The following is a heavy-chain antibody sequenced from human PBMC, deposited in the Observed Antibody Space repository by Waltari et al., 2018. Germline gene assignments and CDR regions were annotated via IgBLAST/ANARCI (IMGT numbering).Heavy chain of an antibody. CDR1: GGSISSYY. J-gene: IGHJ6*02. CDR3: ARAGIAAAGTRDYYYYGMDV. Sequence: QVQLQESGPGLVKPSETLSLTCTVSGGSISSYYWSWIRQPPGKGLEWIGYIYTSGSTNYNPSLKSRVTISVDTSKNQFSLKLSSVTAADTAVYYCARAGIAAAGTRDYYYYGMDVWGQGTTVTVSS. CDR2: IYTSGST. V-gene: IGHV4-4*09. D-gene: IGHD6-13*01.